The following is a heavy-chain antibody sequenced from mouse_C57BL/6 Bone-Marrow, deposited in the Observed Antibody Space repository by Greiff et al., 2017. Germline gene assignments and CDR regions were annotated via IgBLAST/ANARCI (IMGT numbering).Heavy chain of an antibody. CDR2: INPSSGYT. CDR1: GYTFTSYT. J-gene: IGHJ3*01. D-gene: IGHD2-4*01. CDR3: VYYDYEMAY. V-gene: IGHV1-4*01. Sequence: QVQLQQSGAELARPGASVKMSCKASGYTFTSYTMHWEKQRPGQGLEWIGYINPSSGYTKYNQKFKDKATLTADKSSSTAYMQLSSLTSEDSAVXYCVYYDYEMAYWGQGTLVTVSA.